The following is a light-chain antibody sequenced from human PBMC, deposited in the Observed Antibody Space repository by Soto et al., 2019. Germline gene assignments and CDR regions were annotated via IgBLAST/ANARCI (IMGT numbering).Light chain of an antibody. Sequence: EIVMTQSPATLSVSPGERATLSCRASQSVSSYLAWYQQKPGQAPRLLIYDVSSRATGIPARFSGSGSGTGFTLTISSLEPEDFAVYYCQQRYNSLTFGGGTKVDIK. CDR1: QSVSSY. J-gene: IGKJ4*01. CDR3: QQRYNSLT. CDR2: DVS. V-gene: IGKV3-11*01.